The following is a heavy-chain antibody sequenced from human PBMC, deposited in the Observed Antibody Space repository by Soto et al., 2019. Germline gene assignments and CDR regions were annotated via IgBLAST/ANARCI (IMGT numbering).Heavy chain of an antibody. CDR2: IIPMLNIT. V-gene: IGHV1-69*02. CDR1: GGTFSTYT. Sequence: QVQLVQSGAEVKKPGSSVKVSCKASGGTFSTYTIIWVRQAPGQGLEWMGRIIPMLNITNTAQSFQDRVTIIADKSTSTAYLEXSTLRSDDTAMYFCTLGSWSAETFDIWGRGTMVTVSS. D-gene: IGHD6-13*01. CDR3: TLGSWSAETFDI. J-gene: IGHJ3*02.